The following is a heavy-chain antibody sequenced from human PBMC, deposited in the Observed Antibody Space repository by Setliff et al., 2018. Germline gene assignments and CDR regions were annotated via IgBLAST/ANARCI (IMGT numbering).Heavy chain of an antibody. CDR3: ARGGVTAVWDLTD. V-gene: IGHV4-59*01. J-gene: IGHJ4*02. CDR1: GDSINDYY. Sequence: SETLSLTCTVSGDSINDYYWSWIRQPPGKGLEWIGYVFFTGDTDYNPSLGSRVTISLDRSKTRFSLKLSSVTAADTAVYYCARGGVTAVWDLTDWGQGTLVTVSS. D-gene: IGHD2-21*02. CDR2: VFFTGDT.